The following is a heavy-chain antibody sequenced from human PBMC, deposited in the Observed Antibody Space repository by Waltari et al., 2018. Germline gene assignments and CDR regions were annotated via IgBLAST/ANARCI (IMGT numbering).Heavy chain of an antibody. J-gene: IGHJ4*02. CDR2: IIPSLGIS. CDR3: ARSGEMKGTVDY. V-gene: IGHV1-69*02. D-gene: IGHD1-1*01. CDR1: GGTLSSYT. Sequence: QVQLVQSGAEVKKPGSSVKVSCKASGGTLSSYTVTWVRQAPGQGLEWMGSIIPSLGISKYAQSLQARLTITVDQSTNTGYMELKSLRPEDTGVYYCARSGEMKGTVDYWGQGTLVTVSS.